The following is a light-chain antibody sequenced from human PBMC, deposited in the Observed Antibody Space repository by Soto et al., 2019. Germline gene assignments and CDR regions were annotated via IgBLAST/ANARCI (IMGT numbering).Light chain of an antibody. V-gene: IGLV2-14*01. CDR2: EVN. CDR3: SSYTSSSTWV. J-gene: IGLJ3*02. Sequence: QSVLTQHASVSGSPGQSITISCTGTSIDVGGYNYVSWYQQHPGKAPKLMIYEVNNRPSGVSNRFSGSKSGNTASLTISGLQAEDEADYCCSSYTSSSTWVFGAGTKLTVL. CDR1: SIDVGGYNY.